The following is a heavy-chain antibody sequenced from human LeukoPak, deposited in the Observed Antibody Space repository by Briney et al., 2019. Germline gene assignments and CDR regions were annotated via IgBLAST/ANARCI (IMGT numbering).Heavy chain of an antibody. CDR3: ARDKSAGADTGSSFYY. V-gene: IGHV3-7*03. D-gene: IGHD3-10*01. CDR1: GFTFSNYW. Sequence: GWSLRLSCAASGFTFSNYWMTWVRQAPGKGLEWVASIKQDGSEKYYVDSVKGRYTISRDNAKNSLYLQMNSLRAEDTAVFYCARDKSAGADTGSSFYYWGQGALVTVSS. J-gene: IGHJ4*02. CDR2: IKQDGSEK.